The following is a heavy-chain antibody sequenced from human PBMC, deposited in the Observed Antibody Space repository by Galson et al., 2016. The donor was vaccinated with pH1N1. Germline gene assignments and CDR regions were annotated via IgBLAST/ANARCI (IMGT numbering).Heavy chain of an antibody. V-gene: IGHV3-48*03. CDR1: GFTFDSHE. CDR3: ARAYYDPLTRFSGAFDY. Sequence: SLRLSCAVSGFTFDSHEMNWVRQAPGQGLEWVASISSGGNTMFYADSVKGRIIISRDNAKNSLYLQMNSLIVEDTAVYYCARAYYDPLTRFSGAFDYWGQGTLVTVSS. CDR2: ISSGGNTM. D-gene: IGHD3-9*01. J-gene: IGHJ4*02.